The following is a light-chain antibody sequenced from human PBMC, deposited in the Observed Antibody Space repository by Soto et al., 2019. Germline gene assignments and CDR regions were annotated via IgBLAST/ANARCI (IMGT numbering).Light chain of an antibody. V-gene: IGKV3-15*01. J-gene: IGKJ1*01. CDR1: QGMGLK. Sequence: EIVMTQSPATLSVSPGERVTLSCRARQGMGLKLAWYQHKPGQAPRLLFYDASTRAAGLPDRFSGSGAGTLFTLSISSVQYEFFPIYYCQHYNDWPTFGQGTKVEIK. CDR3: QHYNDWPT. CDR2: DAS.